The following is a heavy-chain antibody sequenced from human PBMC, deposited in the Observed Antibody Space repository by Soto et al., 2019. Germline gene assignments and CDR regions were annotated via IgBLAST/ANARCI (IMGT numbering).Heavy chain of an antibody. CDR1: GFTFSSYA. CDR2: IWNSGGST. J-gene: IGHJ4*02. V-gene: IGHV3-23*01. D-gene: IGHD3-10*01. Sequence: GGSLRLSCAASGFTFSSYAMHWVRQAPGKGLEWVGFIWNSGGSTYYADSVKGRFTISRDNSKNTFYLQMNSLRAEDMAVYYCAKGGGYGSGSYYSDDWGQGTLVTVSS. CDR3: AKGGGYGSGSYYSDD.